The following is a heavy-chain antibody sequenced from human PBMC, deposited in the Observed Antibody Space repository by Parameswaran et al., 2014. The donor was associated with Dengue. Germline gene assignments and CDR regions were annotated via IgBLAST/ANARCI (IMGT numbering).Heavy chain of an antibody. V-gene: IGHV1-46*01. D-gene: IGHD5-18*01. Sequence: VRQMPGKGLEWMGIINPSGGSTSYAQKFQGRVTMTRDTSTSTVYMELSSLRSEDTAVYYCATRQRGVQLWPRENYYYGMDVWGQGTTVTVSS. CDR2: INPSGGST. J-gene: IGHJ6*02. CDR3: ATRQRGVQLWPRENYYYGMDV.